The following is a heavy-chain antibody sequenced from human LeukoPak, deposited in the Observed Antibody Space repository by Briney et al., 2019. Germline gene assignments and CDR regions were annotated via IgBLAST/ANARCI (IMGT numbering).Heavy chain of an antibody. CDR3: AKCPTFRSDIVVVVAADAILDY. V-gene: IGHV5-10-1*01. J-gene: IGHJ4*02. CDR1: GYSFTSYW. CDR2: IDPSDSYT. D-gene: IGHD2-15*01. Sequence: GESLKISCKGSGYSFTSYWISWVRQMPGKGLEWMGRIDPSDSYTNYSPSFQGHVTISADKSISTAYLQWSSLKASDTAMYYCAKCPTFRSDIVVVVAADAILDYWGQGTLVTVSS.